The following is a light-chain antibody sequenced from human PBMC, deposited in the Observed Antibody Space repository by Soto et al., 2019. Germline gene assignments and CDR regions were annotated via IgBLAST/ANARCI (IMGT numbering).Light chain of an antibody. Sequence: EIVMTQSPATLSVSPGERASLSCRASQSINSNLAWYQQRPGQAPSLLIYYASTRATGIPARFSGSGSGTQFTLTISGLQSEDFAVYYCQQYNKWPLYTFGQGTKLEIK. CDR1: QSINSN. CDR3: QQYNKWPLYT. CDR2: YAS. J-gene: IGKJ2*01. V-gene: IGKV3-15*01.